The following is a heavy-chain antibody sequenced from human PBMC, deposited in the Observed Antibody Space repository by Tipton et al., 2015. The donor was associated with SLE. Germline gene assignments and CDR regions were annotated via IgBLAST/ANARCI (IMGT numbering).Heavy chain of an antibody. D-gene: IGHD4-11*01. CDR3: ASSDLYSSDAFDI. CDR1: GGSFRGYY. CDR2: IYYSGST. J-gene: IGHJ3*02. V-gene: IGHV4-59*01. Sequence: TLSLTCTVYGGSFRGYYWTWIRQSPGKGLEWIGYIYYSGSTSYNPSLKSRITISLDTSKNQFSLQLTSVTAADTAVYFCASSDLYSSDAFDIWGQGTMVTVSS.